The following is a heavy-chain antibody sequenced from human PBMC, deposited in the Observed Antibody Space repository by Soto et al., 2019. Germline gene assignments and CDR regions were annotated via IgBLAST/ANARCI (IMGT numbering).Heavy chain of an antibody. CDR1: GGSLGSSSYY. V-gene: IGHV4-39*01. D-gene: IGHD1-26*01. Sequence: PSETLSLTCTVSGGSLGSSSYYWGWIRQPPGKGLEWIGSIYYSGSTYYNPSLKSRVTISVDTSKNQFSLKLSSVTAADTAVYYCARIVGALFDYWGPGILVTVSS. J-gene: IGHJ4*01. CDR3: ARIVGALFDY. CDR2: IYYSGST.